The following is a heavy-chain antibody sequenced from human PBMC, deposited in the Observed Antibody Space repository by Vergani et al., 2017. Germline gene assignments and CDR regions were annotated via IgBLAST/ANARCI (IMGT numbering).Heavy chain of an antibody. D-gene: IGHD3-10*01. CDR2: ISSSSSYI. V-gene: IGHV3-21*01. CDR1: GFTFSSYS. CDR3: ARDRGSGSSPTFDY. Sequence: EVQLVESGGGLVQPGGSLRLSCAASGFTFSSYSMNWVRQAPGKGLEWVSSISSSSSYIYYADSVKGRFTISRDNAKNSLYLQMNSLRAEDTAVYYCARDRGSGSSPTFDYWGQGTLVTVSS. J-gene: IGHJ4*02.